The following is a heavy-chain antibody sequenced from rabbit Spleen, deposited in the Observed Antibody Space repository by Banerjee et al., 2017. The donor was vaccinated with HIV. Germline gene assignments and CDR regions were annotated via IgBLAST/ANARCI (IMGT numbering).Heavy chain of an antibody. CDR2: IYGGGSGST. J-gene: IGHJ4*01. Sequence: QQQLEESGGGLVKPGGTLTLTCKASGFDLNNYCYMCWVRQAPGKGLEWIACIYGGGSGSTYYASWAKGRFTISKTSSTTVTLQMTSLTAADTATYFCARVSETSGWGEDLWGPGTLVTVS. D-gene: IGHD4-1*01. CDR3: ARVSETSGWGEDL. V-gene: IGHV1S45*01. CDR1: GFDLNNYCY.